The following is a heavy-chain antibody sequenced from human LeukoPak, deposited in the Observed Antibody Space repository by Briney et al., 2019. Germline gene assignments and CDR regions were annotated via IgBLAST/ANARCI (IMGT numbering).Heavy chain of an antibody. Sequence: GGSLRLSCVASGFTFSSYCMSWVRQAPGKGLEWVANIKQDGSEKYYVDSVKGRFTISRDNAKNSLYLQMNSLRAEDTAVYYCAREDCSSTSCSIDYWGQGTLVTVSS. J-gene: IGHJ4*02. CDR1: GFTFSSYC. CDR2: IKQDGSEK. V-gene: IGHV3-7*01. CDR3: AREDCSSTSCSIDY. D-gene: IGHD2-2*01.